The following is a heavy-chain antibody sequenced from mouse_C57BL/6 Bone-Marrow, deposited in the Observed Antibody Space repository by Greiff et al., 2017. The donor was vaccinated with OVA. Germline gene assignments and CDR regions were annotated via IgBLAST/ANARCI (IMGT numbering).Heavy chain of an antibody. CDR1: GYTFTSYW. V-gene: IGHV1-59*01. Sequence: VQLQQPGAELVRPGTSVKLSCKASGYTFTSYWLHWVKQRPGQGLEWIGVIDPSDSYTNYNQKFKGKATLTVDPSSSTAYMQLSSLTSEDSAVYYCASPFYYGSSLYAMDYWGQGTSVTVSS. CDR3: ASPFYYGSSLYAMDY. CDR2: IDPSDSYT. J-gene: IGHJ4*01. D-gene: IGHD1-1*01.